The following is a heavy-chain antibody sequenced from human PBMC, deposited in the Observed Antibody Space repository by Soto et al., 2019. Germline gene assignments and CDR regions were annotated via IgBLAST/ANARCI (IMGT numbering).Heavy chain of an antibody. CDR1: GGSVSSGSYY. Sequence: PSETLSLTCTVSGGSVSSGSYYWSWIRQPPGKGLEWIGYIYYSGSTNYNPSLKSRVTISVDTSKNQFSLKLSSVTAADTAVYYCATSNGDIYLDHWGQGTLVTVSS. V-gene: IGHV4-61*01. D-gene: IGHD2-8*01. CDR2: IYYSGST. CDR3: ATSNGDIYLDH. J-gene: IGHJ4*02.